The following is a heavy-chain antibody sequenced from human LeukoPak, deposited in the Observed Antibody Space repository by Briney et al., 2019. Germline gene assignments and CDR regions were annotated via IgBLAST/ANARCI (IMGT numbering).Heavy chain of an antibody. D-gene: IGHD2-8*02. J-gene: IGHJ5*02. CDR1: GGSISSSNYY. CDR3: ARDGGVAPHNWFDP. Sequence: SETLSLTCTVSGGSISSSNYYWGWIRQPPGKGLQWIGSIYYSGSTYYNPSLKSRVTISVDTSKNQFSLKLSSVTAADTAVYYCARDGGVAPHNWFDPWGQGTLVTVSS. V-gene: IGHV4-39*02. CDR2: IYYSGST.